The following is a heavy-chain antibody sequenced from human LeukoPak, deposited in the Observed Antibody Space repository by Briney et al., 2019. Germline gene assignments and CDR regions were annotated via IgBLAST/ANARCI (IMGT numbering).Heavy chain of an antibody. CDR2: LHFSGNT. D-gene: IGHD2-15*01. V-gene: IGHV4-38-2*02. J-gene: IGHJ4*02. Sequence: SETLSLTCTVSGYSITNAYYWAWIRQPPGKGLEWIGSLHFSGNTYYNPSLKSRVTISVDASKNHFSLKLSSLTAADTAVYYCARGSCSGGICGFDYWGQGTLVTVSS. CDR3: ARGSCSGGICGFDY. CDR1: GYSITNAYY.